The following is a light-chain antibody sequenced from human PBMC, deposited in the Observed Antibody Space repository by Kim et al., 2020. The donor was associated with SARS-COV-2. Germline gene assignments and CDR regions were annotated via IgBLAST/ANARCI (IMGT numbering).Light chain of an antibody. V-gene: IGLV1-47*02. J-gene: IGLJ2*01. Sequence: GQSVTISCSGSSSTLGNNYVYWHQKLPGAAPKLLIYNDYARPSGVPDRFSGSKSGTSASLAISGLRSEDEGDYYCASWDDRLSVVVFGGGTQLTVL. CDR3: ASWDDRLSVVV. CDR2: NDY. CDR1: SSTLGNNY.